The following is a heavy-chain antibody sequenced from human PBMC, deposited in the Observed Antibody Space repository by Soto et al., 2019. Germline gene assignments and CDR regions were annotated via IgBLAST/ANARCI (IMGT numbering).Heavy chain of an antibody. CDR1: GFTFSSYS. Sequence: PGGSLRLSCAASGFTFSSYSMNWVRQAPGKGLEWVSYISSSSSTIYYADSVKGRFTISRDNAKNSLYLQMNSLRDEDTAVYYCAREGVYDSSGYYYVYGMEVWGQGSTVSISS. V-gene: IGHV3-48*02. CDR2: ISSSSSTI. D-gene: IGHD3-22*01. CDR3: AREGVYDSSGYYYVYGMEV. J-gene: IGHJ6*02.